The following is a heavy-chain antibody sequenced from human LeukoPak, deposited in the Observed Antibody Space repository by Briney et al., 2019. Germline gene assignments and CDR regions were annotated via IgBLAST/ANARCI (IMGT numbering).Heavy chain of an antibody. J-gene: IGHJ4*02. D-gene: IGHD3-10*01. Sequence: GGSLRLSCAASGFTFSSYAMHWVRQAPGKGLEWVAVISYDGSNKYYADSVKGRFTISRDNAENSLYLQMNSLRDEDTALYYCVTAGGSGYIDYWGQGTLVTVSS. CDR2: ISYDGSNK. V-gene: IGHV3-30-3*01. CDR1: GFTFSSYA. CDR3: VTAGGSGYIDY.